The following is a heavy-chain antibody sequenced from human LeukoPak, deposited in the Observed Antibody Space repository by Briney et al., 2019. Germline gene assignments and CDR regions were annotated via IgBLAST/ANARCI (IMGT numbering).Heavy chain of an antibody. Sequence: GGSLRLSCAASGFTFSSYGMHWVRQAPGKGLEWVAVISYDGSNKYYADSVKGRFTISRDNSKNTLYLQMNSLRAEDTAVYYCAKRLVHYFDYWGQGTLVTVSS. CDR2: ISYDGSNK. J-gene: IGHJ4*02. CDR1: GFTFSSYG. D-gene: IGHD6-6*01. V-gene: IGHV3-30*18. CDR3: AKRLVHYFDY.